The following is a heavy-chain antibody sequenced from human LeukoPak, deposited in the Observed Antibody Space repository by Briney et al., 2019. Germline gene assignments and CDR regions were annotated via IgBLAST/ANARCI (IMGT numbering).Heavy chain of an antibody. CDR2: ISYDESDK. CDR3: AKGVVAATNAAYYGMDV. Sequence: GGSLRLSCAASGFTFSSYAMHWVRQAPGKGLEWVAVISYDESDKYYADSVKGRFTISRDNSKNTLSLQMNSLRPEDTAVYYCAKGVVAATNAAYYGMDVWGQGTTVTVSS. CDR1: GFTFSSYA. J-gene: IGHJ6*02. V-gene: IGHV3-30*04. D-gene: IGHD2-15*01.